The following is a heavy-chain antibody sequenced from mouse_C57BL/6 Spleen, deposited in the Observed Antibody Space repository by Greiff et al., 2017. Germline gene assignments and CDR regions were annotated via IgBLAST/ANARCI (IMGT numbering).Heavy chain of an antibody. V-gene: IGHV1-82*01. D-gene: IGHD1-1*01. CDR3: ARALGSSYYAMDY. CDR1: GYAFSSSW. Sequence: QVQLQQSGPELVKPGASVKISCKAFGYAFSSSWMNWVKQRPGKGLEWIGRIYPGDGDTNYNGKFKGKATLTADKSSSTAYMQLSSLTSEDSAVYFCARALGSSYYAMDYWGQGTSVTVSS. CDR2: IYPGDGDT. J-gene: IGHJ4*01.